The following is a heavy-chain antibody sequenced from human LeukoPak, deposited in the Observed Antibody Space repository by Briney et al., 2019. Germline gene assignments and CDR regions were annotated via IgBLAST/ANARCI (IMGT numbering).Heavy chain of an antibody. D-gene: IGHD4/OR15-4a*01. Sequence: ASETLSLTCTVSGGSISSYYWNWIRQPPGGGLEWMGNIYYSGSTNYNPSLKSRVTISGETFRKQFSLKLSSVTAAHAAVYYCATTPRVPNCFHPWGQGTLAPVSS. CDR2: IYYSGST. V-gene: IGHV4-59*01. J-gene: IGHJ5*02. CDR3: ATTPRVPNCFHP. CDR1: GGSISSYY.